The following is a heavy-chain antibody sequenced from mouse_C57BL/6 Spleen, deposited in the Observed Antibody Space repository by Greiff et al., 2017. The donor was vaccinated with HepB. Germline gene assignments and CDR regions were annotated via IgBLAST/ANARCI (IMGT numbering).Heavy chain of an antibody. Sequence: VKLMESDAELVKPGASVKISCTVSGYTFTDHTIHWMKQRPEQGLEWIGDIYPRDGSTKYNEKFKGKATLTADKSSSTAYMQLNSLTSEDSAVYFCAYDYEGYYFDYWGQGTTLTVSS. CDR2: IYPRDGST. J-gene: IGHJ2*01. D-gene: IGHD2-4*01. CDR1: GYTFTDHT. CDR3: AYDYEGYYFDY. V-gene: IGHV1-78*01.